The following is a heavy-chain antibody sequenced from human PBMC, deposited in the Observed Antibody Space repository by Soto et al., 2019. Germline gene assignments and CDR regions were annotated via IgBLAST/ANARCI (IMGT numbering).Heavy chain of an antibody. CDR2: IWYDGSNK. J-gene: IGHJ6*03. D-gene: IGHD1-1*01. CDR1: GFTFSSYG. Sequence: GGSLRLSCAASGFTFSSYGMHWVRQAPGKGLEWVAVIWYDGSNKYYADSVKGRFTISRDNSKNTLYLQMNSLRAEDTAVYYCARSPKLERKGYMDVWGKGTTVTVSS. V-gene: IGHV3-33*01. CDR3: ARSPKLERKGYMDV.